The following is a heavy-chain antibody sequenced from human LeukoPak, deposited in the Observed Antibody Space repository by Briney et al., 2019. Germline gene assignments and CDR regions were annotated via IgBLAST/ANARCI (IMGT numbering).Heavy chain of an antibody. CDR1: GFTFSNYG. D-gene: IGHD3-10*01. Sequence: PGGSLRLSCAASGFTFSNYGMHWVRQAPGKGLEWVAVIWYDGSNKYYADSVKGRFTISRDNSKNTLYLQMNSLRAEDTAVYYCARVGSGSIHFDYWGQGTLVTVSS. V-gene: IGHV3-33*01. J-gene: IGHJ4*02. CDR2: IWYDGSNK. CDR3: ARVGSGSIHFDY.